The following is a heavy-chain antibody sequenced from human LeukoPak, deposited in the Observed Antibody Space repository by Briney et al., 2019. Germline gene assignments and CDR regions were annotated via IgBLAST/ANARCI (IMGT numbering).Heavy chain of an antibody. D-gene: IGHD2-8*01. V-gene: IGHV3-23*01. CDR1: GFTFSSHA. CDR2: IIDSVDNT. CDR3: ATYCASGKCADH. Sequence: PGGSLRLSCATSGFTFSSHAMNWVRQAPGKGLERVSGIIDSVDNTHYADSVKGRFTISRDSPKSTLYLQMNSLRADDTAVYYCATYCASGKCADHWGQGTLVTVSS. J-gene: IGHJ4*02.